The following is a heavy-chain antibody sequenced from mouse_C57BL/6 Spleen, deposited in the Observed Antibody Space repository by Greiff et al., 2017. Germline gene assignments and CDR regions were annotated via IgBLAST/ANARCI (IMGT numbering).Heavy chain of an antibody. V-gene: IGHV1-54*01. Sequence: QVQLQQSGAELVRPGTSVKVSCKASGYAFTNYLIEWVKQRPGQGLEWIGVINPGSGGTNYNEKFKGKATLTADKSSSTAYMQLISLTSEDSAVYFCARENYYGSSYYFDYWGQGTTLTVSS. CDR1: GYAFTNYL. J-gene: IGHJ2*01. CDR3: ARENYYGSSYYFDY. D-gene: IGHD1-1*01. CDR2: INPGSGGT.